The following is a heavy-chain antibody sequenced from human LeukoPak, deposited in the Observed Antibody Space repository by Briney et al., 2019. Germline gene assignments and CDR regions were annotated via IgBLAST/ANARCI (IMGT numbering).Heavy chain of an antibody. D-gene: IGHD4-23*01. V-gene: IGHV3-48*03. J-gene: IGHJ4*02. CDR1: GFTFSSYE. Sequence: GGSLRLSCAASGFTFSSYEMNWVRQAPGKGLEWVSYISSSGSTIYYADSVKGRFTISRDKAKNSLYLQMNSLRTEDTALYYCAKTPPSYGRWGQGTLVTVSS. CDR2: ISSSGSTI. CDR3: AKTPPSYGR.